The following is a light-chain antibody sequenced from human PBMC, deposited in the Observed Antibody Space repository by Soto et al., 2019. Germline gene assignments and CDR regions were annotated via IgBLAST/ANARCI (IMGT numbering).Light chain of an antibody. CDR2: DSN. Sequence: EIVLTQSPATLSVSPGGRVALSCRASQGIGSTLAWYRQQPGQAPGLLIYDSNIRATGVPARFSGTRSGTEFTLTISRLEPEDFGVYYCQQYESSLTFGGGTKVDIK. V-gene: IGKV3-15*01. CDR3: QQYESSLT. J-gene: IGKJ4*01. CDR1: QGIGST.